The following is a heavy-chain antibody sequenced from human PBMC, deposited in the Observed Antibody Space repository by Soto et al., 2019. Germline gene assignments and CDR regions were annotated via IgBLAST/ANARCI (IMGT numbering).Heavy chain of an antibody. J-gene: IGHJ6*03. V-gene: IGHV4-59*01. CDR1: GGSISSYY. CDR2: IYYSGST. Sequence: SETLSLTCTVSGGSISSYYWSWIRQPPGKGLEWIGYIYYSGSTNYNPSLKSRVTISVDTSKNQFSLKLSSVTAADTAVYYCARGQPYYYYYYMDVWGKGTTVTVSS. CDR3: ARGQPYYYYYYMDV.